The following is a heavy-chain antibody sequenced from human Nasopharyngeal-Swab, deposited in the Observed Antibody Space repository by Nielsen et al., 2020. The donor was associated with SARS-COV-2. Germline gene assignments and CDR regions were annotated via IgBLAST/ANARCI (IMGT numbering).Heavy chain of an antibody. J-gene: IGHJ6*03. CDR3: ARGVPHGYYYMDV. V-gene: IGHV4-34*01. CDR2: INHSGST. D-gene: IGHD6-6*01. CDR1: GGSFSGYY. Sequence: SETLSLTCAVYGGSFSGYYWSWIRQPPGKGLEWIGEINHSGSTNYNPSLKSRVTISVDTSKNRFSLKLSSVTAADTAVYYCARGVPHGYYYMDVWGKGTTVTVSS.